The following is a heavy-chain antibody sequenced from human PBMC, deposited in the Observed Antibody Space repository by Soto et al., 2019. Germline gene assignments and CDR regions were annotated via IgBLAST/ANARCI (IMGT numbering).Heavy chain of an antibody. D-gene: IGHD3-10*01. CDR1: GFTFSSYD. CDR3: VRDPAGHGMDV. J-gene: IGHJ6*02. Sequence: EVQLVESGGGLVQPGGSLRLSCAASGFTFSSYDMQWVRQVTGKGLEWVSSIGKGGDTYYVGSVKGRFTISRENAKNSLYLQMSSLRAGDTAVYYCVRDPAGHGMDVWGQGTTVTVSS. V-gene: IGHV3-13*01. CDR2: IGKGGDT.